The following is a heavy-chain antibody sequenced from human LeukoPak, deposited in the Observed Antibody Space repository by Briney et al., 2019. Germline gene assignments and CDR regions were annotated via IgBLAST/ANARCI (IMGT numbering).Heavy chain of an antibody. V-gene: IGHV1-2*02. CDR3: AREEGMEGSSWTDY. CDR1: GYTFTGYY. D-gene: IGHD6-13*01. CDR2: INPNSGGT. Sequence: GASVKVSCKASGYTFTGYYMHWVRQAPGQGREWMGWINPNSGGTNYAQKFQGRVTMTRDTSISTAYMELSRLRSDDTAVYYCAREEGMEGSSWTDYWGQGTLVTVSS. J-gene: IGHJ4*02.